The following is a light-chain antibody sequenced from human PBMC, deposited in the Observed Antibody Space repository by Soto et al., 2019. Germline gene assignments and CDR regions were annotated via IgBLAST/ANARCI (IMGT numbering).Light chain of an antibody. V-gene: IGKV3-20*01. CDR3: QQYGGSPLYT. CDR1: QSVSSSY. J-gene: IGKJ2*01. Sequence: EIVLTQSPGTLSLSPGESATLSCRASQSVSSSYLAWYQQKPGQAPRLLIYGASSRATGIPDRFSGSGSGTDFTLTISRLEPEDFARDYCQQYGGSPLYTFGRRTKLEIK. CDR2: GAS.